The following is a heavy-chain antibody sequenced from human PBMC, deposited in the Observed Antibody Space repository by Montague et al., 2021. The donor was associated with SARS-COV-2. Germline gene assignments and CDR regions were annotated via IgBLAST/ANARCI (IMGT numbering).Heavy chain of an antibody. CDR1: GGSIGSDY. V-gene: IGHV4-59*01. D-gene: IGHD3-10*01. Sequence: SETLSLTCTVSGGSIGSDYLSWIRQPPGKGLEWIGYINFSGTTNYNPSLNSRVTISVDTSKNQFSLKVTSVTAADTAVYYCARHYYGSGCFDYWGQGILVTVSS. CDR2: INFSGTT. CDR3: ARHYYGSGCFDY. J-gene: IGHJ4*02.